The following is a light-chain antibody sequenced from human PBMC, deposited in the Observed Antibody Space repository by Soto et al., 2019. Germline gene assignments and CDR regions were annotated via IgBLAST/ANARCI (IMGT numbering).Light chain of an antibody. V-gene: IGKV3-20*01. CDR2: GAS. J-gene: IGKJ2*01. CDR3: QQYGSSPQT. CDR1: QSISSTY. Sequence: EIVLTQSPGTLSLSPGERATLSYRASQSISSTYLAWYQQKSGQAPRLLIYGASSRATGIPDRFSGSGSGTDFTLTISRLEPEDFAVYYCQQYGSSPQTFGQGTNLEIK.